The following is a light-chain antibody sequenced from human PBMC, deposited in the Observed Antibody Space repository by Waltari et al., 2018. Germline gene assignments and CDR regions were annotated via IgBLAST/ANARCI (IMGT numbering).Light chain of an antibody. CDR3: QSYDTSLSVV. CDR1: GSNIGAGYD. Sequence: HSVLTQPPSVSGAPGQRVTISCTGSGSNIGAGYDVHWYQQLPRAALKLLIYGSSTRPLGVPDRFFGSTSGTSASLTITGLQAEDEADYYCQSYDTSLSVVFGGGTKLTVL. J-gene: IGLJ3*02. CDR2: GSS. V-gene: IGLV1-40*01.